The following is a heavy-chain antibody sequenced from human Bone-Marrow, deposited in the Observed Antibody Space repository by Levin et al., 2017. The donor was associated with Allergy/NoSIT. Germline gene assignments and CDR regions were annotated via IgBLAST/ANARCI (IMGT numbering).Heavy chain of an antibody. Sequence: GESLKISCAASGFTFSSYWMSWVRQAPGKGLEWVANIKQDGSEKYYVDSVKGRFTISRDNAKNSLYLQMNSLRAEDTAVYYCARGYDSSDYWGQGTLVTVSS. D-gene: IGHD3-22*01. CDR2: IKQDGSEK. CDR1: GFTFSSYW. J-gene: IGHJ4*02. CDR3: ARGYDSSDY. V-gene: IGHV3-7*01.